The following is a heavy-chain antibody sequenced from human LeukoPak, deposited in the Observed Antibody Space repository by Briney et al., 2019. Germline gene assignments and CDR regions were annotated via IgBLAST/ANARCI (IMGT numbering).Heavy chain of an antibody. CDR2: INPSGGST. Sequence: ASVKVSCKASGYTFTSYYMHWVRQAPGQGLEWMGIINPSGGSTSYAQKFQGRVTMTRDMSTSTVYMELSSLRSEDTAVYYCARANIYDYYDSSGYHRPFDYWGQGTLVTVSS. CDR3: ARANIYDYYDSSGYHRPFDY. D-gene: IGHD3-22*01. CDR1: GYTFTSYY. J-gene: IGHJ4*02. V-gene: IGHV1-46*01.